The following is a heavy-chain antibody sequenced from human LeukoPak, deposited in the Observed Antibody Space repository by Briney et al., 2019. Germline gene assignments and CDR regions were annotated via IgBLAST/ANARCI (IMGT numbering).Heavy chain of an antibody. Sequence: GGSLRLSCAASGFTFSSYTMNWVRQAPGKGLEWVSSISGSSNYIYYADSVKGRFTISRDNAKNSLYLQMNSLRAEDTAVYYCARDAYGSSVDYWGQGTLVTVSS. J-gene: IGHJ4*02. CDR2: ISGSSNYI. CDR3: ARDAYGSSVDY. CDR1: GFTFSSYT. V-gene: IGHV3-21*01. D-gene: IGHD1-26*01.